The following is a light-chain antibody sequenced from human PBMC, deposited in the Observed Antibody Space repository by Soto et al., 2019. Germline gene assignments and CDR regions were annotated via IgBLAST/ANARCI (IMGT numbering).Light chain of an antibody. CDR1: QSVSSY. Sequence: EIVLTQSPATLSLSPGERATLSCRASQSVSSYLALYQQKPGHAPRLLIYDASNRATGIPARFSGSGSGTDFTLPISSLEPEDFAVYYCQQRSNWPPRYTFGQGTKLEIK. V-gene: IGKV3-11*01. CDR2: DAS. J-gene: IGKJ2*01. CDR3: QQRSNWPPRYT.